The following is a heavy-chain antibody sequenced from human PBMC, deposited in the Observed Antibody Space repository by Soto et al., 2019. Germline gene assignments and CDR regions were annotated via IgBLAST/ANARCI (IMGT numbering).Heavy chain of an antibody. J-gene: IGHJ4*02. CDR2: LIPIFRTT. D-gene: IGHD5-18*01. CDR3: ARWSGNSFGYLDS. CDR1: GDTFSSHT. V-gene: IGHV1-69*12. Sequence: QVQLVQSGAEVKKPGSSVKVTCKASGDTFSSHTISWVRQAPGQGLEWMGGLIPIFRTTDYSQKFQRRVTITADDSTSTSYMELSSLRSEDTAVYYCARWSGNSFGYLDSWGQGTLVTVSS.